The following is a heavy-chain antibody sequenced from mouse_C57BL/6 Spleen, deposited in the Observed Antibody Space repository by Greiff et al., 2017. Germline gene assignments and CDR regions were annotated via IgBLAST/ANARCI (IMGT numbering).Heavy chain of an antibody. J-gene: IGHJ2*01. D-gene: IGHD1-1*01. CDR3: ARQEITTVVAEGFDY. V-gene: IGHV1-81*01. Sequence: VQLQQSGAELARPGASVKLSCKASGYTFTSYGIRWVKQRTGQGLEWIGEIYPRSGNTYYNQKFKGKATLTADKSSSTAYMELRSLTSEDSAVYVCARQEITTVVAEGFDYWGQGTTLTVSS. CDR2: IYPRSGNT. CDR1: GYTFTSYG.